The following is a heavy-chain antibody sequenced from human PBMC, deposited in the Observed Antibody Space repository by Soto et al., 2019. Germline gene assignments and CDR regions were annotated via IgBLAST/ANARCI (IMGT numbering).Heavy chain of an antibody. CDR1: GGSISSYY. CDR3: ARVTLGPTTYNWFDP. J-gene: IGHJ5*02. CDR2: IYYSGST. D-gene: IGHD7-27*01. Sequence: QVQLQESGPGLVKPSETLSLTCTVSGGSISSYYWSWIRQPPGKGLEWIGYIYYSGSTNYNPSLKSRVTISVDTSKNQFSLKLSSVTAADTAVYYCARVTLGPTTYNWFDPWGQGTLVTVSS. V-gene: IGHV4-59*01.